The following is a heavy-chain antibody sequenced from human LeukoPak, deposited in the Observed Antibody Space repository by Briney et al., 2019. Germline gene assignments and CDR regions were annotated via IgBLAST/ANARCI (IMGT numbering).Heavy chain of an antibody. J-gene: IGHJ3*02. CDR3: ARDPYGDYGGDAFDI. CDR1: GGSISSGGYS. Sequence: SETLSLTCAVSGGSISSGGYSWSWIRQPPGKGLEWIGYIYHSGSTYYNPSLKSRVTISVDRSKNQFSLKLSSVTAADTAVYYCARDPYGDYGGDAFDIRGQGTMVTVSS. D-gene: IGHD4-17*01. V-gene: IGHV4-30-2*01. CDR2: IYHSGST.